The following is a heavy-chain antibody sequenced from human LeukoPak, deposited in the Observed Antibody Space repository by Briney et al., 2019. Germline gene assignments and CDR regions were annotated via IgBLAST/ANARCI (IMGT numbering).Heavy chain of an antibody. J-gene: IGHJ5*02. V-gene: IGHV3-66*02. CDR1: GFTVSSNF. CDR3: ARDYCSSISCYTRWFDP. D-gene: IGHD2-2*02. Sequence: GGSLRLSCAASGFTVSSNFMSWVRQAPGKGLEWVSAIYSGGDTYYADSVKGRFTISRDNFKNTLYLQMNSLRTDDTAVYYCARDYCSSISCYTRWFDPWGQGTLVTVSS. CDR2: IYSGGDT.